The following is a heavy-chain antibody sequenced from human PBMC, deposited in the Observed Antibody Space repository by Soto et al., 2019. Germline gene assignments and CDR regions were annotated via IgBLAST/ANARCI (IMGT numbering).Heavy chain of an antibody. D-gene: IGHD6-13*01. J-gene: IGHJ6*02. Sequence: GGSLRLSCAASGFTFSDYYMSWIRQAPGKGLEWVSYISSSGSTIYYADSVKGRFTISRDNAKNSLYLQVNSLRAEDTAVYYCARDGGIAAAGTYYYYYGMDVWGQGTTVTVSS. CDR3: ARDGGIAAAGTYYYYYGMDV. CDR1: GFTFSDYY. V-gene: IGHV3-11*01. CDR2: ISSSGSTI.